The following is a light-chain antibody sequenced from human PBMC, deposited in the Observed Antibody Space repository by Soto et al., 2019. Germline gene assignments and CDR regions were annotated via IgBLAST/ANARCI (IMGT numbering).Light chain of an antibody. Sequence: QSALTQPGSVSGSPGQSITISCTGTSSDVGAYNYVSWYQQHPGKAPKLMIYEVTNRPSGLSTRFSGSKSGNTASLTISGLQAEDEADYYCCSFTSGNTAYVFGTGTKVTVL. J-gene: IGLJ1*01. CDR1: SSDVGAYNY. CDR2: EVT. CDR3: CSFTSGNTAYV. V-gene: IGLV2-14*01.